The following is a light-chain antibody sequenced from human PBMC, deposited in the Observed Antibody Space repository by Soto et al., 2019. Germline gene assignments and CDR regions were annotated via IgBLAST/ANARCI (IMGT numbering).Light chain of an antibody. J-gene: IGKJ4*01. CDR2: VAS. V-gene: IGKV3-15*01. CDR3: QQYKVWPLT. CDR1: QSVSSN. Sequence: EIVMTQSPATLSVSPGERATLSCRASQSVSSNLAWYQQKPGQTPKLLIYVASTRATGIPARFSGSGSGTEFTLTISRLQSEDFAVYYCQQYKVWPLTFGGGTKVEFK.